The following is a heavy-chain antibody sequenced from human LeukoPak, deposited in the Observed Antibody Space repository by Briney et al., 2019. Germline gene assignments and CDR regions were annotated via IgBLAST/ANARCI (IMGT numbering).Heavy chain of an antibody. CDR1: GYTFTGYY. D-gene: IGHD2-8*01. CDR3: ARAPLIVLMVYAKTYYYYMDV. V-gene: IGHV1-2*02. Sequence: GASVKVSCKASGYTFTGYYMHWVRQAPGQGLEWMGWINPNSGGTNYAQKFQGRVTMTRDTSISTAYMELSRLRSDDTAVYYCARAPLIVLMVYAKTYYYYMDVWGKGTTVTVSS. CDR2: INPNSGGT. J-gene: IGHJ6*03.